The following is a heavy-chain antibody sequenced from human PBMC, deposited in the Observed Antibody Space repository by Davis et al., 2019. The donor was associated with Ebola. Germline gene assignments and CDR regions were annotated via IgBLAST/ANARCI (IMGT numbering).Heavy chain of an antibody. CDR1: GGSISSSNW. CDR2: INHSGST. J-gene: IGHJ5*02. D-gene: IGHD1-26*01. CDR3: ARGRAVGPHNWFDP. V-gene: IGHV4-4*02. Sequence: SETLSLTCAVSGGSISSSNWWSWIRQPPGKGLEWIGEINHSGSTNYNPSLKSRVTISVDTSKNQFSLKLSSVTAADTAVYYCARGRAVGPHNWFDPWGQGTLVTVSS.